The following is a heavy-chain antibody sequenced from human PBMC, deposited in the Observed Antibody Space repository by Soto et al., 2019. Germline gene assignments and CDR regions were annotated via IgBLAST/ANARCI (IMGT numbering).Heavy chain of an antibody. CDR1: GYTFSNYA. CDR2: ISSYNSNNGDT. D-gene: IGHD3-9*01. V-gene: IGHV1-18*04. Sequence: ASVKVSCKTSGYTFSNYAISWVRQAPGQGLEWMGWISSYNSNNGDTKSAQMLQGRVTMTIDTSTSTAYMELRSLRSDDTAVYYCARFGRYSFPSDYWGQGTLVTVSS. CDR3: ARFGRYSFPSDY. J-gene: IGHJ4*02.